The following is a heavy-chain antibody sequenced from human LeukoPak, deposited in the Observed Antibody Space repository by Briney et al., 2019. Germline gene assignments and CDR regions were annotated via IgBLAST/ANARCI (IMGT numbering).Heavy chain of an antibody. D-gene: IGHD4-17*01. CDR1: GFTFRSYD. Sequence: PGGSLRLSCATSGFTFRSYDMNWVRQAPGKGLEWVASISGSGGSTYYADSVRGRFTISRDNSKNTLYLQMNSLRAEDTAVYYCAKDCAYAQHAFDFWGQGTLVTVSS. J-gene: IGHJ4*02. CDR2: ISGSGGST. CDR3: AKDCAYAQHAFDF. V-gene: IGHV3-23*01.